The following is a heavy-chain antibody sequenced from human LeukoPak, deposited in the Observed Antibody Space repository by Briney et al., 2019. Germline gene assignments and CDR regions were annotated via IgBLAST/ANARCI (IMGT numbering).Heavy chain of an antibody. J-gene: IGHJ6*03. CDR1: GYTFTSYY. CDR3: ARLHGMRYFDWLHTSYYYYYYMDV. Sequence: ASVKVSCKASGYTFTSYYMHWVRQAPGQGLEWMGIINPSGGSTSYAQKFQGRVTMTRDTSTSTVYMELSSLRSEDTAVYYCARLHGMRYFDWLHTSYYYYYYMDVWGKGTTVTISS. CDR2: INPSGGST. D-gene: IGHD3-9*01. V-gene: IGHV1-46*01.